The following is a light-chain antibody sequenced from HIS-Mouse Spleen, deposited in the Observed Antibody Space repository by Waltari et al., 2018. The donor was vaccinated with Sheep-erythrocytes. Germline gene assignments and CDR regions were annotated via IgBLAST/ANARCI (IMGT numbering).Light chain of an antibody. CDR3: CSYAGSYNHV. Sequence: QSALTQPRSVSGSPGQSVTISCTGTSSDVGGYNYVSWYQQHPGKAPKLMIYAISKRPSGVPGRFSGSNSGNTASLTISGLQAEDEADYYCCSYAGSYNHVFATGTKVTVL. V-gene: IGLV2-11*01. CDR2: AIS. J-gene: IGLJ1*01. CDR1: SSDVGGYNY.